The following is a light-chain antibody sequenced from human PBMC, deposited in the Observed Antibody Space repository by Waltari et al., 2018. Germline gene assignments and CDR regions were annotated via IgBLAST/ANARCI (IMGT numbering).Light chain of an antibody. CDR1: QSLLHSNGNNY. J-gene: IGKJ1*01. Sequence: DIVVTQSPLSLPVTPGEPASISCRSSQSLLHSNGNNYLDWYLQKPGQSPQLLIYLGSTRASGVPHRVSGSGSGRDFTFKISRLEAEDVGVYYCMQSLQALWTFGQGTKVEFK. V-gene: IGKV2-28*01. CDR2: LGS. CDR3: MQSLQALWT.